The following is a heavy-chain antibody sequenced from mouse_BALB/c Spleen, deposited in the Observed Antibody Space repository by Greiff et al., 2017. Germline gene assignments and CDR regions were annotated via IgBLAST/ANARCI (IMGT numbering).Heavy chain of an antibody. Sequence: EVQLVESGGGLVQPKGSLKLSCAASGFTFNTYAMNWVRQAPGKGLEWVARIRSKSNNYATYYADSVKDRFTISRDDSQSMLYLQMNNLKTEDTAMYYCVRQERYDGGDYWGQGTSVTVSS. CDR2: IRSKSNNYAT. D-gene: IGHD2-14*01. CDR1: GFTFNTYA. V-gene: IGHV10-1*02. J-gene: IGHJ4*01. CDR3: VRQERYDGGDY.